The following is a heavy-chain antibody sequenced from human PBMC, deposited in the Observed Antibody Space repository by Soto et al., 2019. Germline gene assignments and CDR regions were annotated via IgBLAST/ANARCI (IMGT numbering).Heavy chain of an antibody. CDR2: IIPIFGTA. CDR3: ARGRGYCSSTSCPYGMDV. V-gene: IGHV1-69*13. Sequence: GASVKVSCKASGGTFSSYAISCVRQAPGQGLEWMGGIIPIFGTANYAQKFQGRVTITADESTSTAYMELSSLRSEDTAVYYCARGRGYCSSTSCPYGMDVWGQGTTVTVSS. CDR1: GGTFSSYA. J-gene: IGHJ6*02. D-gene: IGHD2-2*01.